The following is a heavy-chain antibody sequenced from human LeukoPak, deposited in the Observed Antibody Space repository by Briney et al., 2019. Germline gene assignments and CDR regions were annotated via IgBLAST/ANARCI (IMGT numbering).Heavy chain of an antibody. Sequence: GGSLRLSCAASGFTFSSYGMHWVRQAPGKGLEWVAFIRYDGSNKYYADSVKGRFTISRDNSKNTLYLQMNGLRAEDTAVYYCAKDRGGYSYGAYFDYWGQGTLVTVSS. J-gene: IGHJ4*02. D-gene: IGHD5-18*01. CDR2: IRYDGSNK. CDR1: GFTFSSYG. CDR3: AKDRGGYSYGAYFDY. V-gene: IGHV3-30*02.